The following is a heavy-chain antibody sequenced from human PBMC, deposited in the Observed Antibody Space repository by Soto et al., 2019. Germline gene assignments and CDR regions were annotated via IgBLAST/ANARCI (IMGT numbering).Heavy chain of an antibody. Sequence: GGSLRLSCAASGFTFTTYGMHWVRQAPGKGLEWVAFISYDGSNEYYADSVKGRFTISRDNSKNTVFLQMNSLRGEDTAVYYCAKSLAVAAGWFDPWGQGALVTVSS. V-gene: IGHV3-30*18. D-gene: IGHD6-19*01. CDR3: AKSLAVAAGWFDP. CDR2: ISYDGSNE. J-gene: IGHJ5*02. CDR1: GFTFTTYG.